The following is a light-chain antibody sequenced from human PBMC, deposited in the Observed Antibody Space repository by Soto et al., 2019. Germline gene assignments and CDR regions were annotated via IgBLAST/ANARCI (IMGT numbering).Light chain of an antibody. V-gene: IGKV4-1*01. Sequence: DIVMTQSPDSLAVSLGERATINCKSSQSVLYSSNNKNYLAWYQQKPGQPPKLLIYWASTRESGVPDRFSGSGSGTDFTLTISSLQAEDVAVYYCQQYYATPPYTFGQVTKVVIK. CDR2: WAS. CDR1: QSVLYSSNNKNY. J-gene: IGKJ2*01. CDR3: QQYYATPPYT.